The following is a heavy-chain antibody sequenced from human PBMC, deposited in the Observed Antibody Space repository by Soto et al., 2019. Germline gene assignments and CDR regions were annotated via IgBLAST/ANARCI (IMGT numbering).Heavy chain of an antibody. V-gene: IGHV1-69*01. J-gene: IGHJ4*02. Sequence: QVQLVQSGAEVKKPGSSVKVSCKASGGTFSSYAISWVRQAPGLGLEWMGGIIPIFGTANYAQKFQGRVTITADESTSTAYMELSSLRSEDTAVYYYASTPRDGYDKYYFDYWGQGTLVTVSS. CDR1: GGTFSSYA. CDR2: IIPIFGTA. CDR3: ASTPRDGYDKYYFDY. D-gene: IGHD5-12*01.